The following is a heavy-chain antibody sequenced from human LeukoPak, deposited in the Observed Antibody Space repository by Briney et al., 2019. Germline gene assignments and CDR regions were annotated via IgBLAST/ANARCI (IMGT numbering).Heavy chain of an antibody. Sequence: ASVKVSCKASGYTFTGYYMHWVRQAPGQGLEWMGWINPNSGGTNYAQKLQGRVTMTTDTSTSTAYMELRSLRSDDTAVYYCARDRRGGYDFPPLYWGQGTLVTASS. CDR1: GYTFTGYY. D-gene: IGHD5-12*01. V-gene: IGHV1-2*02. J-gene: IGHJ4*02. CDR2: INPNSGGT. CDR3: ARDRRGGYDFPPLY.